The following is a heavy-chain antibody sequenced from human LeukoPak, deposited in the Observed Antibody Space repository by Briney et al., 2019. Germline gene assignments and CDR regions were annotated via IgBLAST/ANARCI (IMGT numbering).Heavy chain of an antibody. CDR2: ISASAGNP. D-gene: IGHD6-13*01. CDR3: AKARAGDITAAFNY. V-gene: IGHV3-23*01. J-gene: IGHJ4*02. CDR1: GFIFSNYA. Sequence: GGSLKLSCAASGFIFSNYAMSWVRQAPGKGLEWVSGISASAGNPYYADSVKGRFTISRDNSENTLNLQMNSLRAEDTAVYYCAKARAGDITAAFNYWGQGTLVTVSS.